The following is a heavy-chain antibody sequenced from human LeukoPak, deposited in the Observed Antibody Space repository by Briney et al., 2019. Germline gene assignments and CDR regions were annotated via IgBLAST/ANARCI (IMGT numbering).Heavy chain of an antibody. CDR2: ISAYNGNT. CDR1: GYTFTGYY. Sequence: ASVKASCKASGYTFTGYYTHWVRQAPGQGLEWMGWISAYNGNTNYAQKLQGRVTMTTDTSTSTACMELRSLRSDDTAVYYCARVSGRNWFDPWGQGTLVTVSS. V-gene: IGHV1-18*04. J-gene: IGHJ5*02. CDR3: ARVSGRNWFDP. D-gene: IGHD3-10*01.